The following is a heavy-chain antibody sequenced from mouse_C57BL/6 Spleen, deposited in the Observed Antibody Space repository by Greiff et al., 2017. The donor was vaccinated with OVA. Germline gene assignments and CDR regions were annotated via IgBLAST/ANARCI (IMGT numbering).Heavy chain of an antibody. D-gene: IGHD4-1*01. J-gene: IGHJ2*01. CDR1: GFTFSDYY. V-gene: IGHV5-16*01. CDR2: INYDGSST. CDR3: ARDLGPYFDY. Sequence: EVQLVESEGGLVQPGSSMKLSCTASGFTFSDYYMAWVRQVPEKGLEWVANINYDGSSTYYLDSLKSRFIISRDNAKNILYLQMSSLKSEDTATYYCARDLGPYFDYWGQGTTLTVSS.